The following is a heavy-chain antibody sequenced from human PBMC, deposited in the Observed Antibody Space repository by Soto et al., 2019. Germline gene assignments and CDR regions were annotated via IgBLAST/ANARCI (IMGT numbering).Heavy chain of an antibody. D-gene: IGHD6-13*01. CDR1: GLTFSSYA. CDR2: ITGSGVNT. CDR3: AKDRLAAAGMGFVAFDI. V-gene: IGHV3-23*01. J-gene: IGHJ3*02. Sequence: EVQLLESGGGLVQPGGSLRLSCAASGLTFSSYAMSWVRQAPGKGLEWVSTITGSGVNTHYADSVKARFTISRDNSKNTLYLQMNSLRVEDTAVYYCAKDRLAAAGMGFVAFDIWGQGTMVTVSS.